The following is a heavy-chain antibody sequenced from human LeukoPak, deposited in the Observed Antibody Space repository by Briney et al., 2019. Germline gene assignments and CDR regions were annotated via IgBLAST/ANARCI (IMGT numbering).Heavy chain of an antibody. V-gene: IGHV4-59*08. CDR3: ARHGVGDSSGYPDAFDI. D-gene: IGHD3-22*01. J-gene: IGHJ3*02. CDR2: IYYSGST. CDR1: GGSISSYY. Sequence: SETLSLTCTVSGGSISSYYWSWIRHPPGKGLEWIGYIYYSGSTNYNPSLKSRVTISVDTSKNQFSLKLSSVTAADTAVYYCARHGVGDSSGYPDAFDIWGQGTMVTVSS.